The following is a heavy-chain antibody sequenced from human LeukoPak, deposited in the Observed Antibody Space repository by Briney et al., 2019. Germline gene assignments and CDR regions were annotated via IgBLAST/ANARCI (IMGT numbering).Heavy chain of an antibody. D-gene: IGHD6-13*01. CDR3: ARGMIVKQQLVNNWFDP. J-gene: IGHJ5*02. CDR1: GGSFSGYY. CDR2: INHSGST. Sequence: SETLSLTCAVYGGSFSGYYWSWIRQPPGKGLEWIGEINHSGSTNYNPSLKSRVTISVDTSKNQFSLKLSSVTAADTAVYYCARGMIVKQQLVNNWFDPWGQGTLVTVSS. V-gene: IGHV4-34*01.